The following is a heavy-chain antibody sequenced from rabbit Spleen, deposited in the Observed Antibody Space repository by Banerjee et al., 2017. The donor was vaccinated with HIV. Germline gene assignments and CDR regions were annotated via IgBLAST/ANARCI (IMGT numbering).Heavy chain of an antibody. J-gene: IGHJ4*01. CDR1: GISFGISDY. Sequence: QQQLVESAGGLVQPEGSLTLTCTASGISFGISDYMCWVRQAPGKGLEWIACIYTGSNGNIYYATWAKGRFTISKTSSTTVTLQMTSLTVADTATYFCAREVGGSAYPDYFNLWGQGTLVTVS. CDR2: IYTGSNGNI. CDR3: AREVGGSAYPDYFNL. V-gene: IGHV1S45*01. D-gene: IGHD1-1*01.